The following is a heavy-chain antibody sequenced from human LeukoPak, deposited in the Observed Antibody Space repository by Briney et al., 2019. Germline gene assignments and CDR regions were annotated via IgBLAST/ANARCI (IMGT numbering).Heavy chain of an antibody. CDR1: GFTFSDYY. D-gene: IGHD5-12*01. Sequence: PGGSLRLSCAASGFTFSDYYMSWIRQAPGKGLEWVSYISSSASTIYSADSVKGRFSISRDNAKNSLYLQMNSLRAEDTALYYCARDKGGYDYGAFDIWGQGTMVTVSS. CDR3: ARDKGGYDYGAFDI. V-gene: IGHV3-11*01. J-gene: IGHJ3*02. CDR2: ISSSASTI.